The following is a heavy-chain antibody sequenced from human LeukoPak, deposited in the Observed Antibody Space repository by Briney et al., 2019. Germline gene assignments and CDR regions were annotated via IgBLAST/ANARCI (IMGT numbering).Heavy chain of an antibody. V-gene: IGHV4-34*01. D-gene: IGHD6-19*01. Sequence: KTSETLSLTCAVYGGSFSGYYWSWIRQPPGKGLEWIGETNHSGSTNYNPSLKSRVTISVDTSKNQFSLKLSSVTAADTAVYYCARSAPSDSSGWYLGGIWGQGTLVTVSS. CDR1: GGSFSGYY. CDR2: TNHSGST. CDR3: ARSAPSDSSGWYLGGI. J-gene: IGHJ4*02.